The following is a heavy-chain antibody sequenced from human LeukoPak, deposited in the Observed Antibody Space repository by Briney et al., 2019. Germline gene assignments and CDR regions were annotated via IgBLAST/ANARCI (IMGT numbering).Heavy chain of an antibody. D-gene: IGHD3-9*01. CDR1: GGSISSSSYY. CDR2: IYYSGST. Sequence: SETLSLTCTVSGGSISSSSYYWGWIRQPPGKGLEWIGSIYYSGSTYYNPSLKSRVTISVDKSKNQFSLKLSSVTAADTAVYYCARAYRDILTGYGLFDPWGQGTLVTVSS. V-gene: IGHV4-39*07. CDR3: ARAYRDILTGYGLFDP. J-gene: IGHJ5*02.